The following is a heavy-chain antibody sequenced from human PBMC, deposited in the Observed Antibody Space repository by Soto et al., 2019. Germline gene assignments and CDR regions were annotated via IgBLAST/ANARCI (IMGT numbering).Heavy chain of an antibody. D-gene: IGHD3-22*01. V-gene: IGHV3-30*03. CDR1: GFTFNNYG. J-gene: IGHJ4*02. Sequence: GGSLRLSCAASGFTFNNYGMHWVRQAPGKGQEWVVVISFDGGNTVYADSVKGRFTISRDNAKNTLYLQMNSLRAEDTVVYYCAIVPTYFYDSSGYYDYWGQGTLVTVSS. CDR3: AIVPTYFYDSSGYYDY. CDR2: ISFDGGNT.